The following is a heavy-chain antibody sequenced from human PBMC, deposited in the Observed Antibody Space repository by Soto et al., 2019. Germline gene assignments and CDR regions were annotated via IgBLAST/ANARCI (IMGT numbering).Heavy chain of an antibody. CDR3: AKDEKAVAPMPSYGMDV. CDR1: GFTFSSYA. CDR2: ISGSGGST. D-gene: IGHD6-19*01. Sequence: GESLKISCAASGFTFSSYAMSWVRQAPGKGLEWVSAISGSGGSTYYADSVKGRFTISRDNSKNTLYLQMNSLRAEDTAVYYCAKDEKAVAPMPSYGMDVWGQGTTVTVSS. J-gene: IGHJ6*02. V-gene: IGHV3-23*01.